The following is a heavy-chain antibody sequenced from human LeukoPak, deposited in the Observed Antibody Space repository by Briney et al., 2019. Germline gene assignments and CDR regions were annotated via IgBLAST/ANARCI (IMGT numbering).Heavy chain of an antibody. CDR3: ARVLAIFGLDTTDFYMDV. Sequence: SETLSLTCAVSGASISSHYWSWIRQPPGRGLEWIGYTSGSISDNPSLKSRVAVSVDPSQNQVSLSLTSVTAADTAVYYCARVLAIFGLDTTDFYMDVWGKGTTVTVSS. CDR2: TSGSI. CDR1: GASISSHY. D-gene: IGHD3/OR15-3a*01. V-gene: IGHV4-59*11. J-gene: IGHJ6*03.